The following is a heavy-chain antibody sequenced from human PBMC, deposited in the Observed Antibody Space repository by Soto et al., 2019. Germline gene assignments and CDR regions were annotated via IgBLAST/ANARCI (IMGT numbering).Heavy chain of an antibody. D-gene: IGHD6-13*01. V-gene: IGHV4-34*01. CDR3: ARGRRYSSSWFLFDY. CDR2: INHSGST. Sequence: QVQLQQWGAGLLKPSETLSLTCAVYGGSFSGYYWSWIRQPPGKGLEWIGEINHSGSTNYNPSLKSRVTISVDTSKNQFSLKLSSVTAADTAVYYCARGRRYSSSWFLFDYWDQGTLVTVSS. J-gene: IGHJ4*02. CDR1: GGSFSGYY.